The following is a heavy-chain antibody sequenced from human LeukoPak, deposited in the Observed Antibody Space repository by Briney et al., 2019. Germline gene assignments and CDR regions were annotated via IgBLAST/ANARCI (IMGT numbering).Heavy chain of an antibody. D-gene: IGHD4-23*01. Sequence: PGGSLRLSCAASGFTFTNYIMNWVRQAPGKGLEWVSFISTTSSAIYYADSVKGRFTISRDNAKNSLYLQMNSLRDEDTAVYYCARGSGGNSDYWGQGTLVTVSS. CDR2: ISTTSSAI. CDR3: ARGSGGNSDY. J-gene: IGHJ4*02. V-gene: IGHV3-48*02. CDR1: GFTFTNYI.